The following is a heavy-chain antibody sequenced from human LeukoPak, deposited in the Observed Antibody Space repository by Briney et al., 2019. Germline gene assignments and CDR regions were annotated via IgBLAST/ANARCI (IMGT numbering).Heavy chain of an antibody. J-gene: IGHJ4*02. CDR2: INSDGGST. CDR1: GFTFSSYW. D-gene: IGHD4-17*01. CDR3: AKGGATVIDY. V-gene: IGHV3-74*01. Sequence: QPGGSLRLSCTASGFTFSSYWMPWVRQAPGKGLVWVSRINSDGGSTSYADSVKGRFTISRDNAKNTLYLQMNGLRAEDTAVYYCAKGGATVIDYWGQGTLVTVSS.